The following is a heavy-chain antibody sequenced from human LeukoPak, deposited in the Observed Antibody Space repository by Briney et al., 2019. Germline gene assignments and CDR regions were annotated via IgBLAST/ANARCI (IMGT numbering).Heavy chain of an antibody. V-gene: IGHV4-59*01. CDR2: IYYSGST. CDR1: GGSISSYY. J-gene: IGHJ4*02. Sequence: SETLSLTCTVSGGSISSYYWSWIRQPPGKGLEWIGYIYYSGSTNYNPSLKSRVTISVDTSKNQFSLKLSSVTAADTAVYYCARLNSNGWYKDYWGQGTLVTVSS. D-gene: IGHD6-19*01. CDR3: ARLNSNGWYKDY.